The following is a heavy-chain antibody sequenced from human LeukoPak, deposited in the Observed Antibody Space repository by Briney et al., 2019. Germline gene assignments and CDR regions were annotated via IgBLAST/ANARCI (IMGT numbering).Heavy chain of an antibody. CDR2: ISGSGGST. CDR3: AKDGSYCSGGSCYRNAFDI. J-gene: IGHJ3*02. Sequence: GGSLRLSCAASGFTFSSYAMSWVRQAPGKGLEWVSAISGSGGSTYYADSVKGRFTISRDNSKNTLYLQMNSLRAEDTAVYYCAKDGSYCSGGSCYRNAFDIWGRGTMVTVSS. CDR1: GFTFSSYA. V-gene: IGHV3-23*01. D-gene: IGHD2-15*01.